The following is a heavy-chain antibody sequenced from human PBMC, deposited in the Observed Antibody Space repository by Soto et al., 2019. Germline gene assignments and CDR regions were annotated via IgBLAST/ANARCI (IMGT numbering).Heavy chain of an antibody. CDR2: IIPILGIA. D-gene: IGHD2-2*01. CDR1: GGTFSSYT. V-gene: IGHV1-69*02. CDR3: ARHWIVVVPAAMKGYSLRDYFYFYMDV. J-gene: IGHJ6*03. Sequence: SVKVSCKASGGTFSSYTISWVRQAPGQGLEWMGRIIPILGIANYAQRFQGRVTITADKSTSTAYMELSSLRSEDTAVYYCARHWIVVVPAAMKGYSLRDYFYFYMDVWGKGTTVTVSS.